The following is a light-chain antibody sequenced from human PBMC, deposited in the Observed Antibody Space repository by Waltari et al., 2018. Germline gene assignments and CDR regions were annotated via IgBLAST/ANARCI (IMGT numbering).Light chain of an antibody. J-gene: IGLJ3*02. Sequence: HSVLTQPPSASGTPGQRVTISCSGSSSNIGSNYVYWYQQLPGTAPKLRIYRNNQRPSGVPDRFSGSKSGTSASLAISGLRSEDEADYYCATWDDSLSGPVFGGGTKLTVL. CDR1: SSNIGSNY. V-gene: IGLV1-47*01. CDR3: ATWDDSLSGPV. CDR2: RNN.